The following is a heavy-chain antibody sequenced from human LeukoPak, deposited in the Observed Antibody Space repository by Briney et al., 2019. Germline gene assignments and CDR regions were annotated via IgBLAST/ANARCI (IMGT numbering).Heavy chain of an antibody. J-gene: IGHJ6*02. CDR2: ISSSSSTL. Sequence: PGGSRRLSCAASGFTFSSYSMSWVRQAPGKGLEWVAYISSSSSTLHYADPVKGRFTISRDNAKNSLDLHMNNLRAEDTAIYYCARWVTTPYYGLDVWGQGTTVTVSS. CDR3: ARWVTTPYYGLDV. V-gene: IGHV3-48*04. CDR1: GFTFSSYS. D-gene: IGHD4-17*01.